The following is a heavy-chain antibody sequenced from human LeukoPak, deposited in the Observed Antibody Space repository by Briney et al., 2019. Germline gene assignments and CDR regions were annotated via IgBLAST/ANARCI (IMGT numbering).Heavy chain of an antibody. CDR1: GGSISSGGYY. CDR2: IYYSGIT. D-gene: IGHD2-15*01. J-gene: IGHJ6*02. Sequence: SETLSLTCTVSGGSISSGGYYWSWIRQHPGKGLEWIGYIYYSGITYYNPSLKGRVTISVDTSKNQFSLKLSSVTAADTAVYYCAIDSAGPSVVWRHYYYYGMDVWGQGTTVTVSS. CDR3: AIDSAGPSVVWRHYYYYGMDV. V-gene: IGHV4-31*03.